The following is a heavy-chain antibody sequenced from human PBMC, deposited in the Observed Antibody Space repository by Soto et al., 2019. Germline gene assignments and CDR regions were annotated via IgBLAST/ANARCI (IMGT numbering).Heavy chain of an antibody. J-gene: IGHJ6*02. CDR1: GGSISSYY. CDR3: ARDLWGYCGTDCYPLDV. V-gene: IGHV4-59*01. Sequence: SETLSRICTVSGGSISSYYWSWIRQPPGKGLEWIGYMYNTGSTVYNPSFKTRVTISVDTSKNQFSLKLNSVTAADTAVYYCARDLWGYCGTDCYPLDVWGQGTTVTVSS. D-gene: IGHD2-21*02. CDR2: MYNTGST.